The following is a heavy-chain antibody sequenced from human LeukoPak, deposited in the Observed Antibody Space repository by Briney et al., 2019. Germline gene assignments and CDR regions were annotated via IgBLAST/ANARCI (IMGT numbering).Heavy chain of an antibody. CDR1: VGSFSDYH. CDR3: ATSYHYYDSSGRGGPPEY. Sequence: SETLSLSCAVYVGSFSDYHWSWIRHPPGKGLEWIGEINHSGSTNYNPSLKSRVTISVDTSKKQFSLRLSSVTAADTAVYYCATSYHYYDSSGRGGPPEYWGQGTLVTVAS. D-gene: IGHD3-22*01. CDR2: INHSGST. V-gene: IGHV4-34*01. J-gene: IGHJ4*02.